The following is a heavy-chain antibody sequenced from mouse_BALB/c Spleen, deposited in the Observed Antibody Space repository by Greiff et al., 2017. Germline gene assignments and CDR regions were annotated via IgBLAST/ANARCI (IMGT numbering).Heavy chain of an antibody. Sequence: QVQLQQSGAELVKPGTSVKLSCKASGYNFTSYWINWVKLRPGQGLEWIGDIYPGSGSTNYNEKFKSKATLTVDTSSSTAYMQLSSLASEDSALYYCAREGYYYGSPWFAYWGQGTLVTVSA. CDR3: AREGYYYGSPWFAY. D-gene: IGHD1-1*01. CDR2: IYPGSGST. V-gene: IGHV1-55*01. J-gene: IGHJ3*01. CDR1: GYNFTSYW.